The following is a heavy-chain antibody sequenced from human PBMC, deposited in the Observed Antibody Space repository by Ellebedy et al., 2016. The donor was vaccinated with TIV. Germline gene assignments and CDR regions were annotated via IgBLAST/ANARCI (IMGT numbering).Heavy chain of an antibody. CDR2: ISAYNGNT. CDR3: ARAWRDGYNFPLGDY. D-gene: IGHD5-24*01. Sequence: AASVKVSRKASGYTFTSYGISWVRQAPGQGLEWMGWISAYNGNTNYAQKLQGRVTMTTDTSTSTAYMELRSLRSDDTAVYYCARAWRDGYNFPLGDYWGQGTLVTVSS. J-gene: IGHJ4*02. V-gene: IGHV1-18*01. CDR1: GYTFTSYG.